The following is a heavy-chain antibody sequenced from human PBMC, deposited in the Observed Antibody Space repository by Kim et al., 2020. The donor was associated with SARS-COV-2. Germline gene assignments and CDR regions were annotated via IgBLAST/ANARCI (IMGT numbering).Heavy chain of an antibody. CDR3: AKDKDYDSSGYLDQ. D-gene: IGHD3-22*01. Sequence: GGSLRLSCAASGFTFDDYAMHWVRQAPGRGLEWVSGISWNGGSIGYADSVKGRFTISRDNAKNSLYLQMNSLRAEDTALYYCAKDKDYDSSGYLDQWGQGTLVTVSS. CDR1: GFTFDDYA. CDR2: ISWNGGSI. V-gene: IGHV3-9*01. J-gene: IGHJ4*02.